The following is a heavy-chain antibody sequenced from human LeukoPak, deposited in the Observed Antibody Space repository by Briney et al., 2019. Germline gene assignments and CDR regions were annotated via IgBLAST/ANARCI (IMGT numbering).Heavy chain of an antibody. V-gene: IGHV4-59*01. Sequence: PSETLSLTCTVSGGSISGYYWSWIRQPPGKGLEWIGFIYYSGRTYYNPSFKSRVTISVDTSESQVSLNLRSVTAADTAVYYCARTYGGDPRSYWYFNLWGRGTLVTVSS. J-gene: IGHJ2*01. D-gene: IGHD4-23*01. CDR1: GGSISGYY. CDR2: IYYSGRT. CDR3: ARTYGGDPRSYWYFNL.